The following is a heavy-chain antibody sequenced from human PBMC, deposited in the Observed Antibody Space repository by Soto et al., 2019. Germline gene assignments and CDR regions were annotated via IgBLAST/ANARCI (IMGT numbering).Heavy chain of an antibody. CDR1: GYTFTSYG. CDR2: ISAYNGNT. CDR3: ARDVAAAGLDY. J-gene: IGHJ4*02. Sequence: GASVKVSCKASGYTFTSYGISWVRQAPGQGLEWMGWISAYNGNTNYAQKLQGRVTITRDTSASTAYMELSSLRSEDTAVYYCARDVAAAGLDYWGQGTLVTVSS. D-gene: IGHD6-13*01. V-gene: IGHV1-18*01.